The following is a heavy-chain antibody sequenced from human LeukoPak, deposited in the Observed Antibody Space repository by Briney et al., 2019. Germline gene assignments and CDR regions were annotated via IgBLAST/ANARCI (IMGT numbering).Heavy chain of an antibody. Sequence: GGSLRLSCADSGFTFDDYGMKWVRQAPGKGLEWVAGINWNGGSTGYADSVKGRFTISRDNAKNSLYLQMNNLRAEDTALYYCARQRYGSGNFDYWGQGTLVTVSS. CDR1: GFTFDDYG. J-gene: IGHJ4*02. CDR2: INWNGGST. V-gene: IGHV3-20*04. D-gene: IGHD3-10*01. CDR3: ARQRYGSGNFDY.